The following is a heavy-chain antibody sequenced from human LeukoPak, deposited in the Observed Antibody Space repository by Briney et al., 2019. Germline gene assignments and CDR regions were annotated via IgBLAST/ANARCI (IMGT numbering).Heavy chain of an antibody. Sequence: GGSLRLSCAASGFTFSSYGMHWVRQAPGKGLEWVAFIRYDGSNKYYADSVKGRFTISRDNAKNSLYLQMNSLRAEDTAVYYCARGEARYDILTGYYTTFDSWGQGTLVTVSS. J-gene: IGHJ4*02. D-gene: IGHD3-9*01. CDR3: ARGEARYDILTGYYTTFDS. CDR2: IRYDGSNK. V-gene: IGHV3-30*02. CDR1: GFTFSSYG.